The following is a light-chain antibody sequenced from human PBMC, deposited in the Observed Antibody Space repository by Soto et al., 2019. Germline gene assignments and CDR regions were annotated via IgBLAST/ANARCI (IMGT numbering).Light chain of an antibody. CDR3: QQANRFPLT. Sequence: DIQMTQSPSSVSASVGDRVTITCRASQGINNWLAWYQQKPGKAPKLLIYTTSNLQSWVPSRFSGSGSGTDCTLTISSLQPEDFATSYCQQANRFPLTFGGGTKVEIK. J-gene: IGKJ4*01. V-gene: IGKV1D-12*01. CDR1: QGINNW. CDR2: TTS.